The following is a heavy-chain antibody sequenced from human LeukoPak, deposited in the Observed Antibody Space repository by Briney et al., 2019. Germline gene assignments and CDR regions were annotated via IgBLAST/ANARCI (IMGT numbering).Heavy chain of an antibody. Sequence: GRSLRLSCAASGFTFSSYAMHWVRQAPGKGLEWVAVISYDGSNKYYADSVKGRFTTSRDNSKNTLYLQMSSLRAEDTAIYYCARETWCSSSAGGFDPWGQGTLVTVSS. CDR3: ARETWCSSSAGGFDP. J-gene: IGHJ5*02. CDR1: GFTFSSYA. V-gene: IGHV3-30-3*01. D-gene: IGHD6-19*01. CDR2: ISYDGSNK.